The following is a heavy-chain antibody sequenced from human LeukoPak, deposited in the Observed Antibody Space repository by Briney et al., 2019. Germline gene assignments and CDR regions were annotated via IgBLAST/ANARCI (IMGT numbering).Heavy chain of an antibody. CDR3: AKYGLGSGIQVWGDFGMDV. CDR2: VSGSGGNT. V-gene: IGHV3-23*01. Sequence: GGSLRLSCAASGFTFSDYAMSWVRQAPGKGLEWVSTVSGSGGNTYYADSVKGRFTISRDNAKNTVYLQMNSLRAEDTAVYYCAKYGLGSGIQVWGDFGMDVWGQGTTVTVSS. CDR1: GFTFSDYA. J-gene: IGHJ6*02. D-gene: IGHD5-18*01.